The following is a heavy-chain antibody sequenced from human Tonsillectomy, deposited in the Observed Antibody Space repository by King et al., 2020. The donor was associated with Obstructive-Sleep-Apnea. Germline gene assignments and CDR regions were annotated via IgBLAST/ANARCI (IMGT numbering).Heavy chain of an antibody. V-gene: IGHV1-18*01. CDR3: ARVGGGYNLDFYYGMDV. Sequence: QLVQSGAEVKKPGASVKVSCKASGYTFTNYGITWVRQAPGQGPEWMGWISAYNGNTNYAQKLQGRVTMTTDTSTSTAYMELRSLGSDDTAVYYCARVGGGYNLDFYYGMDVWGQGTTVTVSS. CDR1: GYTFTNYG. D-gene: IGHD5-24*01. J-gene: IGHJ6*02. CDR2: ISAYNGNT.